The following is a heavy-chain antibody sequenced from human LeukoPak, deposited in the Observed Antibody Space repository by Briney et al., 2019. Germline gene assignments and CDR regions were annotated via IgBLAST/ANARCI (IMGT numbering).Heavy chain of an antibody. J-gene: IGHJ4*02. D-gene: IGHD4-17*01. CDR1: GFTFSSYW. V-gene: IGHV3-7*01. CDR2: IKQDGSEK. CDR3: ARDPYCDYRHFDY. Sequence: QPGGSLRLSCAASGFTFSSYWMNWVRQAPGKGLEWVANIKQDGSEKFYVDSVKGRFTISRDNAKNSLYLQMNSLRAEDTAVYYCARDPYCDYRHFDYWGQGTLVTVSS.